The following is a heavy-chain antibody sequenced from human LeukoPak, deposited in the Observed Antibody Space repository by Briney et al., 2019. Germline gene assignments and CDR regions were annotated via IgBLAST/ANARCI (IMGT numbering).Heavy chain of an antibody. CDR2: IHSSGNI. CDR1: GDSISSSDYY. Sequence: PSETLSLTCTVSGDSISSSDYYWGWIRQPPGKGLEWIGSIHSSGNIYYNPSLKSRVTISLDTSNNQFYLRLFSVAAADTAVYYCARGRYNSKTDFDYWGQGTLVTVSS. D-gene: IGHD3-16*02. V-gene: IGHV4-39*07. CDR3: ARGRYNSKTDFDY. J-gene: IGHJ4*02.